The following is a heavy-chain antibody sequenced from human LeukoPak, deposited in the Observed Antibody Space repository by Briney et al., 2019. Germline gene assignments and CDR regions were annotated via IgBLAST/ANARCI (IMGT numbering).Heavy chain of an antibody. J-gene: IGHJ4*02. CDR2: TRHDGSNK. CDR1: GFTFSSYA. V-gene: IGHV3-33*08. D-gene: IGHD4/OR15-4a*01. Sequence: GGSLRLSCAASGFTFSSYAMHWVRQAPGKGLEWVAFTRHDGSNKYYADSVKGRFTISRDNSKNTLYLQMNSLRAEDTAVYYCARRAGAYSHPYDYWGQGTLVTVSS. CDR3: ARRAGAYSHPYDY.